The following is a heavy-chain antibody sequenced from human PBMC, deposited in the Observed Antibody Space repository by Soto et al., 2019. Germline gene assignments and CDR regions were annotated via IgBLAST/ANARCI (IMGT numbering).Heavy chain of an antibody. V-gene: IGHV3-48*01. CDR2: ISSIISTI. CDR1: GFTFSSYS. Sequence: GGSLRLSCAASGFTFSSYSMNWVRQAPVNGLEFVSYISSIISTIYYADSVKGRFTISRYNAKNSLYLQMNSLRAYYTALYYFERGNPGEPRWAFDIWGQGTMVTVSS. D-gene: IGHD4-17*01. J-gene: IGHJ3*02. CDR3: ERGNPGEPRWAFDI.